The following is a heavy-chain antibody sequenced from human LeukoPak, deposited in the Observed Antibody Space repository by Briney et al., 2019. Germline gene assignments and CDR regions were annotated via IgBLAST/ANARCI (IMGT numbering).Heavy chain of an antibody. CDR2: IYYSGST. D-gene: IGHD2-21*02. CDR1: GGSISSYY. CDR3: ARDLHCGGDCYSDTGDAFDI. V-gene: IGHV4-59*01. J-gene: IGHJ3*02. Sequence: SETLSLTCTVSGGSISSYYWSWIRQPPGKGLEWIGYIYYSGSTNYNPSLKSRVTISVDTSKNQFSLKLSSVTAADTAVYYCARDLHCGGDCYSDTGDAFDIWGQGTMVTVSS.